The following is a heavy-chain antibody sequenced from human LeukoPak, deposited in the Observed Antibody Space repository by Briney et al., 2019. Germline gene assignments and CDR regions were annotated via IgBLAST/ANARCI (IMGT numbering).Heavy chain of an antibody. CDR3: ARGDDSVTADNWYFDL. D-gene: IGHD2-21*02. Sequence: GGSLRLSCAASGFTFSSYGMHWVRQAPGKGLEWVAVIWYDGSNKYYADSVKGRFTISRDNSKNTLYLQMNSLRAEDTAVYYCARGDDSVTADNWYFDLWGRGTLVTVSS. J-gene: IGHJ2*01. V-gene: IGHV3-33*01. CDR2: IWYDGSNK. CDR1: GFTFSSYG.